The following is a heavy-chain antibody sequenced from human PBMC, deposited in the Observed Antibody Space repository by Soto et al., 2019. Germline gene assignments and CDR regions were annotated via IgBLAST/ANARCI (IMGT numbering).Heavy chain of an antibody. CDR3: GSLHADYDY. V-gene: IGHV4-34*01. Sequence: AVVYGSIIDFYGSWIRQPPGKGLEWIGEINHSGSTNYSPSLKSRVTISVDTSKNQFSLKLSSVTAAVTAVYYCGSLHADYDYWGQGTLVPVSS. J-gene: IGHJ4*02. CDR1: YGSIIDFY. D-gene: IGHD4-17*01. CDR2: INHSGST.